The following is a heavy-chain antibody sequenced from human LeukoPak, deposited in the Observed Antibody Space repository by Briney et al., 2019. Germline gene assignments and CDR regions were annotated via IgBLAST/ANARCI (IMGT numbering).Heavy chain of an antibody. CDR1: GFTFSSYS. J-gene: IGHJ4*02. Sequence: GGSLRLSCAASGFTFSSYSMNWVRQAPGKGLEWVSSISSSSSYIYYADSVKGRFTISGDNAKNSLYLQMNSLRAEDTAVYYCARDPPSYSSSSLTGDGYWGQGTLVTVSS. CDR3: ARDPPSYSSSSLTGDGY. D-gene: IGHD6-6*01. V-gene: IGHV3-21*01. CDR2: ISSSSSYI.